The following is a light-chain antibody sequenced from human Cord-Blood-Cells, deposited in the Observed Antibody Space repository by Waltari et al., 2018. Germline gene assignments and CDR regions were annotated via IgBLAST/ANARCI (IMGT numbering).Light chain of an antibody. CDR2: AAS. V-gene: IGKV1-27*01. CDR1: KGISNY. Sequence: DIPMTQSPSSLSASVGDRVTITCRASKGISNYLAWYQQKPGKVPKLLIYAASTLQSGVPSRFSGSGSGTDFTLTISSLQPEDVATYYCQKYNSAQWGFGQGTKVEIK. CDR3: QKYNSAQWG. J-gene: IGKJ1*01.